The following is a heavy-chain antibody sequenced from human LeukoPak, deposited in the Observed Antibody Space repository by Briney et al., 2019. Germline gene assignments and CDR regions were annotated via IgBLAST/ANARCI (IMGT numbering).Heavy chain of an antibody. J-gene: IGHJ4*02. D-gene: IGHD1-26*01. CDR3: ARDGSWLSGSYGDY. CDR1: GFTYSSYW. Sequence: PGGSLRLSCAASGFTYSSYWTHWVRQAPGKGLVWVSRINSDGSSSSYSDSVKGRFTISRDNAKNTLYLQMNSLRAEDTAVYYCARDGSWLSGSYGDYWGQGTLVTVSS. CDR2: INSDGSSS. V-gene: IGHV3-74*01.